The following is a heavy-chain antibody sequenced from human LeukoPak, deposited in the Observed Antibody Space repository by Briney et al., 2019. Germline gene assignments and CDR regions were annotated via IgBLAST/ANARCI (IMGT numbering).Heavy chain of an antibody. D-gene: IGHD2-2*01. Sequence: PGGSLRLSCAASGFTFSSYSMNWVRQAPGKGLEWVSSISSSSSYIYYADSVKGRFTISRDNAKNSLYLQMNSLRAEDMAVYYCARVGCSSTSCPKYFQHWGQGTLVTVSS. CDR3: ARVGCSSTSCPKYFQH. V-gene: IGHV3-21*01. CDR1: GFTFSSYS. CDR2: ISSSSSYI. J-gene: IGHJ1*01.